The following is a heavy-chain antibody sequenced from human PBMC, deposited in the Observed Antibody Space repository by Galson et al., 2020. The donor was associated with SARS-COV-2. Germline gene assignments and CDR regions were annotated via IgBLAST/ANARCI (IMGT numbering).Heavy chain of an antibody. D-gene: IGHD2-21*01. V-gene: IGHV3-11*04. CDR1: GFTFSDYY. CDR2: ISSSGSTM. J-gene: IGHJ4*02. Sequence: NSGGSLRLSCAASGFTFSDYYMTWIRQAPGKGLEWLSYISSSGSTMYYADSVKGRFTISRDNAKNSLYLQMNSLRAEDTAVYYCARGPRADSFDYWGQGTLVTVSS. CDR3: ARGPRADSFDY.